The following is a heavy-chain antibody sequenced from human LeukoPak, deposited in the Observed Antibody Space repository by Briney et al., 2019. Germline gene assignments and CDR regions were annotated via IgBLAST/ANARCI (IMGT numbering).Heavy chain of an antibody. J-gene: IGHJ4*02. CDR1: GGSISSYY. D-gene: IGHD3-10*01. Sequence: PSETLSLTCTVSGGSISSYYWSWLRQPAGKGLEWIGHIYTSGSTNYNPSLKSRVTMSVDTSKNQFSLTLSSVTAADTAVYYCARDRLGLPYYYGSGSYWIFDYWGQGTLVTVSS. CDR2: IYTSGST. CDR3: ARDRLGLPYYYGSGSYWIFDY. V-gene: IGHV4-4*07.